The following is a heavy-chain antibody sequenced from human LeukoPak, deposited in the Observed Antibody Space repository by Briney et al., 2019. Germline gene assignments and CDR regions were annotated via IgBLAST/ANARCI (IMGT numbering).Heavy chain of an antibody. CDR3: ARPEVVAARGFDP. Sequence: PGGSLRLSCAASGFTFTSYSMNWVRQPPGKGLEWIGSIYYSGSTYCNPSLKSRVTISVDTSKNQFSLKLSSVTAADTAVYYCARPEVVAARGFDPWGQGTLVTVSS. CDR2: IYYSGST. CDR1: GFTFTSYS. D-gene: IGHD2-15*01. V-gene: IGHV4-39*01. J-gene: IGHJ5*02.